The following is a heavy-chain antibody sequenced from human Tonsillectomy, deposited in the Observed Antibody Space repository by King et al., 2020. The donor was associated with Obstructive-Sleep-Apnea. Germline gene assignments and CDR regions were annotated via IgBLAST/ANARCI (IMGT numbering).Heavy chain of an antibody. D-gene: IGHD5-12*01. V-gene: IGHV4-59*08. Sequence: VQLQESGPGLVKPSETLSLTCTVSGGSISNYYWSWIRQPPGKGLEWIGYMYYSGNTNFNPSLKSRVTISADTSKIQISLRLSSVTAADTPVYYCARHRGVEDYGGYGDYFDYWGQGTLVTVSS. J-gene: IGHJ4*02. CDR2: MYYSGNT. CDR1: GGSISNYY. CDR3: ARHRGVEDYGGYGDYFDY.